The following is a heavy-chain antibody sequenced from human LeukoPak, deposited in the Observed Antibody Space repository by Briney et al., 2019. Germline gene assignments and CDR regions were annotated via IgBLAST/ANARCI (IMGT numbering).Heavy chain of an antibody. Sequence: GGSLRLSCAASGFTFSDYYMSWIRQAPGKGLEWVSYISSSSSYTNYADSVKGRFTISRDNAKNTLYLQMNSLRAEDTAVYYCAREANSGYSSGGDAFDIWGQGTMVTVSS. D-gene: IGHD6-19*01. CDR2: ISSSSSYT. V-gene: IGHV3-11*06. CDR1: GFTFSDYY. J-gene: IGHJ3*02. CDR3: AREANSGYSSGGDAFDI.